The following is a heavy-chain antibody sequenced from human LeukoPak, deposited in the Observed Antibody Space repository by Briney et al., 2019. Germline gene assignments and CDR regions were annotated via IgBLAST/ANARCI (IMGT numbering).Heavy chain of an antibody. CDR2: IYYSGNT. CDR3: ARQTGSGLFILP. CDR1: GGSISSRSYY. V-gene: IGHV4-39*01. Sequence: SETLSLTCNVSGGSISSRSYYRGWIRQPPGKGLEWIGTIYYSGNTYYNASLKSQVSISIDTSKNQFSLRLTSVTAADTAVYYCARQTGSGLFILPGGQGTLVTVSS. J-gene: IGHJ4*02. D-gene: IGHD3/OR15-3a*01.